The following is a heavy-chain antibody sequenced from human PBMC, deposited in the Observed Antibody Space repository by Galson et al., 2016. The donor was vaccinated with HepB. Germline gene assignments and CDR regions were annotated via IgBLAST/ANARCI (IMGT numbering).Heavy chain of an antibody. CDR1: GFTFSDYY. Sequence: SLRLSCAASGFTFSDYYMSWIRQAPGKGLEWISYISTRGGTIYYADSVKGRFTISRDNAKNSLYLQMNSLRVEDTAVYYCASPNDFWNGYYSPPSDYWGQGTLVTVSS. D-gene: IGHD3-3*01. CDR2: ISTRGGTI. J-gene: IGHJ4*02. V-gene: IGHV3-11*01. CDR3: ASPNDFWNGYYSPPSDY.